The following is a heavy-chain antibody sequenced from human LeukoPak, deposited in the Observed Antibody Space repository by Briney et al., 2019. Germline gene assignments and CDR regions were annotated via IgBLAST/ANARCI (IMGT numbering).Heavy chain of an antibody. D-gene: IGHD1-26*01. V-gene: IGHV5-51*01. Sequence: GESLKISCNGSEYIFTRYWIVWVRQMPGKGLEWMGIVYPGDSDTRYSPSFQGQVTISADKSISTAYLQWSSLKAPDTAMYYCARYVGAMANFFDYWGQGTLVTVSS. CDR3: ARYVGAMANFFDY. CDR1: EYIFTRYW. CDR2: VYPGDSDT. J-gene: IGHJ4*02.